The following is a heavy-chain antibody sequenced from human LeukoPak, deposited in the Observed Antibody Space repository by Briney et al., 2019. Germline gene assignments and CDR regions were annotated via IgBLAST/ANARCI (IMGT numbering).Heavy chain of an antibody. CDR2: IYSGAST. D-gene: IGHD3-10*01. Sequence: GGSLRLSCAASGFTFDDYTMHWVRQAPGKGLEWVSVIYSGASTYYADSVKGRFTISRDNSKNTLYLQMNSLRAEDTAVYYCAISQSGSFDYWGQGTLVTVSS. J-gene: IGHJ4*02. CDR3: AISQSGSFDY. CDR1: GFTFDDYT. V-gene: IGHV3-66*01.